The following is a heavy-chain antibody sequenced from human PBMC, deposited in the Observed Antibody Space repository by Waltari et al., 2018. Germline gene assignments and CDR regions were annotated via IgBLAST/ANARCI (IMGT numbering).Heavy chain of an antibody. Sequence: QVQLVESGGGVVQPGGSLRLSCAASGFTFGTYGMHWVRQAPGKGLEWVAFIADDGSDKYYADSVKGRFTISRDNSKNTLYLAMDSLRAEDTAVYYCAKLSGRVPVDYWGQGTLVTVSS. D-gene: IGHD3-3*01. V-gene: IGHV3-30*02. CDR3: AKLSGRVPVDY. CDR2: IADDGSDK. J-gene: IGHJ4*02. CDR1: GFTFGTYG.